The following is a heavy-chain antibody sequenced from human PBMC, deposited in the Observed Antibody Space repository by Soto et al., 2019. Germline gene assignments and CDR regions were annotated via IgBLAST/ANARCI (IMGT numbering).Heavy chain of an antibody. V-gene: IGHV1-18*01. CDR2: ISAYNGNT. CDR3: ARDPYSSGWYGDYYYGMDV. D-gene: IGHD6-19*01. Sequence: QVQLVQSGAEVKKPGASVKVSCKASGYTFTSYGISWVRQAPGQGLEWMGWISAYNGNTNYAQKLQGRVTMTTDTSTSTAYMELRSLRSDDTAVYYCARDPYSSGWYGDYYYGMDVWGQGTTVTVSS. CDR1: GYTFTSYG. J-gene: IGHJ6*02.